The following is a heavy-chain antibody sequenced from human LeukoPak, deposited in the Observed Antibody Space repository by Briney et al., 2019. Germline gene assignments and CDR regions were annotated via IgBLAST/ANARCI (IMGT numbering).Heavy chain of an antibody. V-gene: IGHV3-15*01. CDR1: GFTFTKAW. CDR2: VKSKIEGETT. Sequence: GGSLRLSRAPSGFTFTKAWVSWVRQRPGKGLEWVGRVKSKIEGETTDYAARVKGRFTISRDDSKNTLYLQMNSLKTEDTAFYFCTTGDISGYTNYFDYWGQGTLVTVSS. J-gene: IGHJ4*02. CDR3: TTGDISGYTNYFDY. D-gene: IGHD3-22*01.